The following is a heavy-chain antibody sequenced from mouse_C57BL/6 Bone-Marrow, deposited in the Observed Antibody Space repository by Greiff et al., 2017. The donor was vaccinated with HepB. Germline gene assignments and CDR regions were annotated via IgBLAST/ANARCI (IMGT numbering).Heavy chain of an antibody. CDR2: IDPSDSYT. J-gene: IGHJ3*01. CDR1: GYTFTSYW. V-gene: IGHV1-69*01. CDR3: ARSAITRFAY. D-gene: IGHD2-4*01. Sequence: VQLQQPGAELVMPGASVKLSCKASGYTFTSYWMHWVKQRPGQGLEWIGEIDPSDSYTNYNQKFKGKSTLTVDKSSSTAYMQLSSLTSEDSAVYYCARSAITRFAYWGRGTLVTVSA.